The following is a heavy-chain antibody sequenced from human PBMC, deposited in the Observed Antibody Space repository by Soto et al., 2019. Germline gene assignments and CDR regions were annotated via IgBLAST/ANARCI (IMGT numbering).Heavy chain of an antibody. CDR2: INHSGST. CDR3: ARGRLLWFGELNYYYYYGMDV. J-gene: IGHJ6*02. D-gene: IGHD3-10*01. CDR1: GGSFSGYY. Sequence: SETLSLTCAVYGGSFSGYYWSWIRQPPGKGLEWIGEINHSGSTNYNPSLKSRVTISVDTSKNQFSLKLSSVTAADTAVYYCARGRLLWFGELNYYYYYGMDVWGQGTTVTVSS. V-gene: IGHV4-34*01.